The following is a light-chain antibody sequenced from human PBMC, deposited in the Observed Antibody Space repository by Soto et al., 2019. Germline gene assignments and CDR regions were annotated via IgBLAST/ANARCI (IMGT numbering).Light chain of an antibody. CDR1: QSVSSSY. V-gene: IGKV3-20*01. CDR2: GAS. Sequence: EIVLTQSPGILSLSPGERATLSCRASQSVSSSYLAWYQQTPGQAPRLLIYGASSRATGIPDRFSGSGSGTDFTLTISRLEAEDFAVYYCQQYGSSAWTFGQGTKVEIK. CDR3: QQYGSSAWT. J-gene: IGKJ1*01.